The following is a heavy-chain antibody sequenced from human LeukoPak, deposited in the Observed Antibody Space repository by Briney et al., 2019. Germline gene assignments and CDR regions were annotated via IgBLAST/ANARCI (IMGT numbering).Heavy chain of an antibody. CDR3: AREGCSSTSCYYDY. D-gene: IGHD2-2*01. Sequence: SETLSLTCAVSGGSISSGGYSWSWIRQPPGKGLEWIGYIYHSGSTYYNPSLKSRVTISVDRSKNQFSLKLSSVTAADTAVYYCAREGCSSTSCYYDYWGQGTLVTVSS. CDR1: GGSISSGGYS. V-gene: IGHV4-30-2*01. J-gene: IGHJ4*02. CDR2: IYHSGST.